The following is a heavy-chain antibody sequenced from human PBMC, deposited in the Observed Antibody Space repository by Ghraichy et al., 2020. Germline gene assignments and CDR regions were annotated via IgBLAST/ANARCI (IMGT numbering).Heavy chain of an antibody. Sequence: GGSLRLSCAASGFTFSSYEMNWVRQAPGKGLEWVSYISSSGSTIYYADSVKGRFTISRDNVKNSLYLQMNSLRAEDTAVYYCARDRPGGYYYYGMDVWGQGTTVTVSS. CDR1: GFTFSSYE. D-gene: IGHD3-16*01. J-gene: IGHJ6*02. CDR2: ISSSGSTI. V-gene: IGHV3-48*03. CDR3: ARDRPGGYYYYGMDV.